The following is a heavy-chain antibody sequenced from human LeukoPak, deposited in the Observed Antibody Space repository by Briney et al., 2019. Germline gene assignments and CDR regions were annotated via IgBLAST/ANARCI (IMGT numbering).Heavy chain of an antibody. CDR1: GFSSYA. CDR2: ISGTGGTT. Sequence: GGSLRLPCAASGFSSYAMSWVRQAPGKGLEWVSGISGTGGTTYYADSVKGRFTISRDNSKNTLYLQMNSLRAEDTAVYYCAKEGSSGYSRSFDYWGQGTLVTVSS. CDR3: AKEGSSGYSRSFDY. D-gene: IGHD3-22*01. J-gene: IGHJ4*02. V-gene: IGHV3-23*01.